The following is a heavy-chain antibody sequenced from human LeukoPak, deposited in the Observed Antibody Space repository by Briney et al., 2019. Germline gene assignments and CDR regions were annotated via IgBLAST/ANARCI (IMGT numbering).Heavy chain of an antibody. CDR3: ARGAWGIFDP. V-gene: IGHV4-39*07. CDR1: GGSISSISYY. Sequence: SETLSLTCTISGGSISSISYYWSWIRQPPGKGLEWIGEINHSGSTNYNPSLKSRVTISVDTSKNQFSLKLSSVTAADTAVYYCARGAWGIFDPWGQGTLVTVSS. J-gene: IGHJ5*02. D-gene: IGHD3-16*01. CDR2: INHSGST.